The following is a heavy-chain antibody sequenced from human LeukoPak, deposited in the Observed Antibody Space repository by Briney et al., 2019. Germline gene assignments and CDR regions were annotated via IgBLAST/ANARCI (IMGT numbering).Heavy chain of an antibody. D-gene: IGHD3-10*01. V-gene: IGHV4-59*01. Sequence: SETLSLTCTVSGGSISSCYWSWIRQPPGKGLEWIGYIYYSGSTNYNPSLKSRVTISVDTSKNQFSLKLSSVTAADTAVYYCARTKDHYGSRPIYGMDVWGQGTTVTVSS. CDR3: ARTKDHYGSRPIYGMDV. J-gene: IGHJ6*02. CDR1: GGSISSCY. CDR2: IYYSGST.